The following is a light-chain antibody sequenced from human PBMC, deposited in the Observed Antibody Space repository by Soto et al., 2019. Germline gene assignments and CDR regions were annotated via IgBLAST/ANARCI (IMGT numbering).Light chain of an antibody. CDR1: QSISSY. J-gene: IGKJ1*01. V-gene: IGKV1-39*01. Sequence: DIQMTQSPSSLSASVGDRVTITCRASQSISSYLNWYQQKPGKAPKVVIYAASKLQSGVPSRFSGSGSGTDFTLTISSLQPEDFATYYCQQSYSSWTFGHGTKVE. CDR3: QQSYSSWT. CDR2: AAS.